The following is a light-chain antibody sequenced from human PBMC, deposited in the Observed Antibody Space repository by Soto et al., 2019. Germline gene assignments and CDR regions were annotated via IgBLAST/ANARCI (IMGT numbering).Light chain of an antibody. J-gene: IGKJ3*01. CDR3: QQANSFPFT. CDR2: AAS. CDR1: QGIPTW. Sequence: DIQMTQSPSSVSASVGDRVTSTCRARQGIPTWLAWYQQNPGKAPKLLIYAASSLQSGVSSRFSGSGSGTDFTLTISSLLPEDFATYYCQQANSFPFTFGPGTKVDIK. V-gene: IGKV1-12*01.